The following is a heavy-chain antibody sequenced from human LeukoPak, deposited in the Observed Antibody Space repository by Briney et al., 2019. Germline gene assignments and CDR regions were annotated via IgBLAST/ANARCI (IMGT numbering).Heavy chain of an antibody. CDR2: INHSGST. Sequence: SETLSLTCAVYGGSFSGYYWSWIRQPPGKGLEWIGEINHSGSTNYNPSLKSRVTISVDTSKNQFSLKLSSVTAADTAVYYCARGQPSAAGASDYWGQGTLVTVSS. V-gene: IGHV4-34*01. J-gene: IGHJ4*02. D-gene: IGHD6-13*01. CDR1: GGSFSGYY. CDR3: ARGQPSAAGASDY.